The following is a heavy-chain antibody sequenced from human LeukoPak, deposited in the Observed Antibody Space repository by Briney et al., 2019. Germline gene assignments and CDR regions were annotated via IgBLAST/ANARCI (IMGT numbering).Heavy chain of an antibody. V-gene: IGHV3-11*01. CDR1: GFTFSDYY. CDR3: AREFYDSSGYYYSFDY. D-gene: IGHD3-22*01. J-gene: IGHJ4*02. CDR2: ISSSGSTI. Sequence: PGGSLRLSCAASGFTFSDYYMSWIRQAPGKGLEWVSYISSSGSTIYYADSVKGRFTISRDNAKSSLYLQMNSLRAEDTAVYYCAREFYDSSGYYYSFDYWGQGTLVTVSS.